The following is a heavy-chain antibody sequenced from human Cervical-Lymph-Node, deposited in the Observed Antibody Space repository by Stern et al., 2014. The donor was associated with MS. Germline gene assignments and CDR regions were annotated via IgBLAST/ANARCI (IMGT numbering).Heavy chain of an antibody. J-gene: IGHJ4*02. CDR2: IYPGDSDT. Sequence: EVQLVQSGAEVKKPGESLKISCKGFGYSFTTYWIAWVRQMPGKGLEWMGIIYPGDSDTRYSPFFQGQGTFSADKSISTAYLQWTSLKASDPAVYYCARHGALAGTDYWGQGTLVTVSS. V-gene: IGHV5-51*01. CDR1: GYSFTTYW. D-gene: IGHD6-19*01. CDR3: ARHGALAGTDY.